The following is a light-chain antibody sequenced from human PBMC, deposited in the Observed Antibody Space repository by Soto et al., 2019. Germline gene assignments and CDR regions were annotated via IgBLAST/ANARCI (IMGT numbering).Light chain of an antibody. Sequence: EIVLTQSPGTLSLSPGERATLSCRASQSVSSSYLAWYQQKPGQAPRLLIHGASSRATGIPDRFSGSGSGTDFTLTISRLEPEDFAVYYCQQYGSSHRFTFGPGTKVEIK. J-gene: IGKJ3*01. V-gene: IGKV3-20*01. CDR2: GAS. CDR3: QQYGSSHRFT. CDR1: QSVSSSY.